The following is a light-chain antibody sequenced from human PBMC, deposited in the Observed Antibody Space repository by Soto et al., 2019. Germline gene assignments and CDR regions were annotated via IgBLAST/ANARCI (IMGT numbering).Light chain of an antibody. J-gene: IGKJ1*01. V-gene: IGKV1-9*01. CDR1: QGISSY. CDR2: AAS. CDR3: QQYSSHST. Sequence: IQLTQSPSSLSASVGDRVTITCRASQGISSYLAWYQQKPGKAPKLLIYAASTLQNGVPSRFSGSGSGTEFSLTISSLQPDDFATYYCQQYSSHSTFGQGTKVDIK.